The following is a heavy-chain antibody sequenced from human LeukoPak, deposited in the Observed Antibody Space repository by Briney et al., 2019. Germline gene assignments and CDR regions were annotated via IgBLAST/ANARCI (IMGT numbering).Heavy chain of an antibody. CDR3: ARAPITAGGNFDL. Sequence: SETLSLTCTVSGYSITTTYYWGWIRQSPRKGLEWIGGIYHSGTTYYNPSLKSRVTVSVETSQNQFSLKVRSVTAADTAVYYCARAPITAGGNFDLWGRGTLVTVSS. CDR2: IYHSGTT. CDR1: GYSITTTYY. J-gene: IGHJ2*01. V-gene: IGHV4-38-2*02. D-gene: IGHD6-13*01.